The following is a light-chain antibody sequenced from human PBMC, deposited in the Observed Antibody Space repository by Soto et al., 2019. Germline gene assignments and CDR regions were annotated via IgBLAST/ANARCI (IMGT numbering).Light chain of an antibody. CDR1: SSEVGGYNY. J-gene: IGLJ1*01. Sequence: QSALTQPASVSGSPGQSITISCTGTSSEVGGYNYVSWYQQHPGKATKLMIYDVSNRPSGVSNRFSGSKSGNTASLTISGLQAEDEADYYCSSYTSSSTLVFGTGTKVTVL. CDR3: SSYTSSSTLV. V-gene: IGLV2-14*01. CDR2: DVS.